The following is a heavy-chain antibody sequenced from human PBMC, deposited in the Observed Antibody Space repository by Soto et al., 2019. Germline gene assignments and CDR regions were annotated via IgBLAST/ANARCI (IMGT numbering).Heavy chain of an antibody. V-gene: IGHV4-34*01. CDR1: GGSFSGYY. CDR2: INHSGST. CDR3: ARVTGRYYYGMDV. J-gene: IGHJ6*02. Sequence: PSETLSLTCAVYGGSFSGYYWSWIRQPPGKGLEWIGEINHSGSTNYNPSLKSRVTISVDTSKSQFSLKLSSVTAADTAVYYCARVTGRYYYGMDVWGQGTTVTVSS.